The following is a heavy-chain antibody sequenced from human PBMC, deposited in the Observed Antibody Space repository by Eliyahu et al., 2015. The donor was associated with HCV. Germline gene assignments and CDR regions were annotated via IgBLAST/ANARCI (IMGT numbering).Heavy chain of an antibody. D-gene: IGHD6-19*01. J-gene: IGHJ4*02. CDR2: IYWDNDK. V-gene: IGHV2-5*02. CDR3: AHRREGVSVAGSWDLASFDS. CDR1: GFSLTTYGVG. Sequence: QITLKESGPTVVKPTQTLTLTCTFSGFSLTTYGVGVGWIRQPPGKALEWLALIYWDNDKRYSPSLKSRLTIAKDTSKNQVVLTMTNMDPIDTATYYCAHRREGVSVAGSWDLASFDSWGQGTLVTVSS.